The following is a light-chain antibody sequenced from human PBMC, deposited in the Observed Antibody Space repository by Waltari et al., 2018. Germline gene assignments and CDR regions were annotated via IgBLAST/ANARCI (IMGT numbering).Light chain of an antibody. CDR1: RSNIESNY. CDR3: GTWDDSLSRPV. V-gene: IGLV1-47*01. CDR2: KNN. J-gene: IGLJ3*02. Sequence: QSVLTQPPSASGTPGQRVTIPCSGSRSNIESNYVYWYQQFPGPAPKVLMFKNNQRPSGVSDRFSASKSGASASLAISGLRSDDEADYYCGTWDDSLSRPVFGGGTKLTVL.